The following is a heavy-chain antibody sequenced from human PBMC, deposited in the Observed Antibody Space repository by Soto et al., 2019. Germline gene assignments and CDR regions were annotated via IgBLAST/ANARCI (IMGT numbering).Heavy chain of an antibody. CDR1: GYTFTSYG. V-gene: IGHV1-18*04. CDR2: ISAYNGNT. Sequence: QVQLVQSGAEVKKPGASVKVSCKASGYTFTSYGISWVRQAPGQGLEWMGWISAYNGNTNDAQKLQGRVTMTTDTSTSTAYRELRSLRSDDTAVYYCASDSPDTAREHYYYYGMDVWGQGTTVTVSS. D-gene: IGHD5-18*01. CDR3: ASDSPDTAREHYYYYGMDV. J-gene: IGHJ6*02.